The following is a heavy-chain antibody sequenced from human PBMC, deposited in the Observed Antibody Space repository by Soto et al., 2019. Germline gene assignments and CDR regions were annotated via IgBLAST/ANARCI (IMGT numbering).Heavy chain of an antibody. V-gene: IGHV3-21*01. CDR3: ASEGRYGYHIVFVY. CDR1: GFTFSSYS. Sequence: EVQVVESGGGLVKPGGSLRLSCAASGFTFSSYSMTWVRQAPGKGLEWVSSISGSSSYIYYADSVKGRFTISRDDAKNSMYLQMNSLRAEDTAVYYCASEGRYGYHIVFVYCCQETLGTV. J-gene: IGHJ4*02. D-gene: IGHD5-18*01. CDR2: ISGSSSYI.